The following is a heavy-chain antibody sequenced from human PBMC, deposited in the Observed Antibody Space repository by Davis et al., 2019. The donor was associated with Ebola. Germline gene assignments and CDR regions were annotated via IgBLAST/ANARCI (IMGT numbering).Heavy chain of an antibody. Sequence: ASVKVSCKASGYTFTGYYMHWVRQAPGQRLEWMGWINAGNGNTKYSQKFQGRVTITRDTSASTAYMELSSLRSEDTAVYYCARVKWLHLYYFDYWGQGTLVTVSS. CDR3: ARVKWLHLYYFDY. CDR1: GYTFTGYY. V-gene: IGHV1-3*01. D-gene: IGHD3-22*01. J-gene: IGHJ4*02. CDR2: INAGNGNT.